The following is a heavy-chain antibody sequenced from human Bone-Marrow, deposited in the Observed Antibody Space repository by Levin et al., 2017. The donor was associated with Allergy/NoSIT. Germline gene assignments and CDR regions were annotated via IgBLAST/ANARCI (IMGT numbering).Heavy chain of an antibody. CDR2: IYHSGST. CDR1: GYSISSGYY. V-gene: IGHV4-38-2*02. Sequence: SETLSLTCAVSGYSISSGYYWGWIRQPPGKGLEWIGSIYHSGSTYYNPSLKSRVTISVDTSKNQFSLKLSSVTAADTAVYYCARDLYTLYCSSTSCSPWFDPWGQGTLVTVSS. CDR3: ARDLYTLYCSSTSCSPWFDP. J-gene: IGHJ5*02. D-gene: IGHD2-2*01.